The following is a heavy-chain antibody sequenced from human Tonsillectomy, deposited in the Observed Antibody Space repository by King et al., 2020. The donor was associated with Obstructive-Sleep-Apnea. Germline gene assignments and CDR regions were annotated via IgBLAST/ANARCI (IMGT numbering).Heavy chain of an antibody. V-gene: IGHV4-30-4*01. CDR3: VRDLGYDILTGYSDY. CDR2: SYHYGST. D-gene: IGHD3-9*01. Sequence: VQLQDSGPGLVKPSQTLSLTCTVSGGSISTVDYYWSWIRQPPGKGLELVGSSYHYGSTYYNPSLNSRVTISVDRSKNQFSLKLGPVTAADTAAYYCVRDLGYDILTGYSDYWGQGTLVTVSS. CDR1: GGSISTVDYY. J-gene: IGHJ4*02.